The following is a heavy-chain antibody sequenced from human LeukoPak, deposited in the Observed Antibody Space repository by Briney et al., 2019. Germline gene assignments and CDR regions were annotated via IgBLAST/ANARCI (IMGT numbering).Heavy chain of an antibody. D-gene: IGHD6-6*01. CDR3: ARRPYYYYYMDV. J-gene: IGHJ6*03. V-gene: IGHV4-38-2*01. CDR1: GYSISSDYY. CDR2: IYHSGSA. Sequence: SETLSLTCAVSGYSISSDYYWGWIRLPPGKGLEWIGTIYHSGSAYYNPSLKSRVTFLVDTSNNQFSLRLSSVTATDTAVYYCARRPYYYYYMDVWGKGTTVTVSS.